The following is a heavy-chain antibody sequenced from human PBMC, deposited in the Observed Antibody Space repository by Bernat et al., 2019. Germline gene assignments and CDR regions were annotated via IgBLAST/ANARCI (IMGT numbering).Heavy chain of an antibody. CDR2: IGSSGSPI. Sequence: EVQLVESGGGLVQPGGSLRLSCAASGFTFSSSEMNWVRQTPGKGLEWVSYIGSSGSPIYYADSVKGRFTISRDNAKNSLYLQMNSLRVEDTAVYYCARDLGEYSDYDAFDYWGQGTLVTVSS. J-gene: IGHJ4*02. CDR3: ARDLGEYSDYDAFDY. V-gene: IGHV3-48*03. CDR1: GFTFSSSE. D-gene: IGHD5-12*01.